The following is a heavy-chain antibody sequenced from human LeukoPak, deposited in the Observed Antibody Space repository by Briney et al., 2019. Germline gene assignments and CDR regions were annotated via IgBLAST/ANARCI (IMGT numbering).Heavy chain of an antibody. D-gene: IGHD1-26*01. CDR2: IRYDGRNK. V-gene: IGHV3-30*02. J-gene: IGHJ4*02. CDR1: RFTFSSYS. Sequence: GGSLRLSCAASRFTFSSYSMNWVRQAPGKRLEWVAFIRYDGRNKYYADSVKGRFTISRDNSKNTLYLQMNSLRGEDTAVYYCAKDSLRERIVGSTTRGVNDYWGQGTLVTVSS. CDR3: AKDSLRERIVGSTTRGVNDY.